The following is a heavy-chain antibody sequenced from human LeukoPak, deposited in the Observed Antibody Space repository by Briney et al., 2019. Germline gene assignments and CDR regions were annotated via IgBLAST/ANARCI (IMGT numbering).Heavy chain of an antibody. V-gene: IGHV4-61*01. D-gene: IGHD3-22*01. CDR1: GGSVSSGSYY. J-gene: IGHJ4*02. Sequence: SETLSLTCTVSGGSVSSGSYYWSWIRQPPGKGLEWIGYIYYSGSTNYNPSLKSRVTISVDTSKNQFSLKLSSVTAADTAVYYCARQSDYDSSGYLLIAYWGQGTLVTVSS. CDR2: IYYSGST. CDR3: ARQSDYDSSGYLLIAY.